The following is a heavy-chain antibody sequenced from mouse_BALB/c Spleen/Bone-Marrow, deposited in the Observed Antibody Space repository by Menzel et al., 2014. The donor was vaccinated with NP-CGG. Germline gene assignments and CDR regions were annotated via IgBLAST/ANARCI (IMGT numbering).Heavy chain of an antibody. D-gene: IGHD2-14*01. V-gene: IGHV7-3*02. CDR3: ARDDYRYDGWYFDV. J-gene: IGHJ1*01. Sequence: EVKVVESGGGLVQPGGSLRLSCAPSGFTFTDYYMSWVRQPPGKALEWLGFIRNKANGYTTEYSASVKGRFTISRDNSQSILYRQMNTLRAEDSATYYCARDDYRYDGWYFDVWGAGTTVTVSS. CDR1: GFTFTDYY. CDR2: IRNKANGYTT.